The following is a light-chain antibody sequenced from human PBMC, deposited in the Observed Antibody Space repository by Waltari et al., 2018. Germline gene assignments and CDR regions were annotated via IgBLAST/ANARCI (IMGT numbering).Light chain of an antibody. CDR3: QQLNSYF. J-gene: IGKJ4*01. CDR2: AAS. CDR1: QGVISY. V-gene: IGKV1-9*01. Sequence: IQLTQSPSSLSASVGDRVIITCRASQGVISYLAWYQQKPGKAPKLLIYAASTLQSGVPSRFSGSGSGTDFTLTISSLQPEDFTTYYCQQLNSYFFGGGTKVEIE.